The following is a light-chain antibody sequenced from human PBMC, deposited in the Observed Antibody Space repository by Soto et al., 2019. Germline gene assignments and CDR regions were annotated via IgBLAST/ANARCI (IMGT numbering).Light chain of an antibody. CDR2: GAS. CDR3: QQYCSSRT. V-gene: IGKV3-20*01. J-gene: IGKJ1*01. Sequence: EIVLTQSPGTLSLSPGERATLSCRASQSVSSSYLAWYQQKPGQAPRLLIYGASSRATGIPDRFSGSGSGTDFTLTISSLETEDFAVYYGQQYCSSRTFGQGTKVEIK. CDR1: QSVSSSY.